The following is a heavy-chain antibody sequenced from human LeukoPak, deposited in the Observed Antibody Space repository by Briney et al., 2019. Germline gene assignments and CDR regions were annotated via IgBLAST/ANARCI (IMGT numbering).Heavy chain of an antibody. Sequence: ASGKVSCKASGYTFTGYYMHWVRQAPGQGLEWMGWITPNSGGTNYAQKFQGRVTMTRDTSITTAYMELSRLRSDDTAVYFCATGSGTYSPDYWGQGTLVTVSS. V-gene: IGHV1-2*02. J-gene: IGHJ4*02. CDR3: ATGSGTYSPDY. CDR1: GYTFTGYY. CDR2: ITPNSGGT. D-gene: IGHD3-10*01.